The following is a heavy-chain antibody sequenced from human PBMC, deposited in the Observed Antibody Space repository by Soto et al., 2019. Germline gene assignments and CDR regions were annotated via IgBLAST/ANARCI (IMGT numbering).Heavy chain of an antibody. V-gene: IGHV3-33*01. J-gene: IGHJ4*02. CDR3: ARDPPYCGGDCGHFDY. CDR1: GFTFSSYG. CDR2: IWYDGSNK. D-gene: IGHD2-21*02. Sequence: PGGSLRLSCAASGFTFSSYGMHWVRQAPGKGLEWVAVIWYDGSNKYYADSVKGRFTISRDNSKNSLYLQMNSLRAEDTAVYYCARDPPYCGGDCGHFDYWGQGTLVTVSS.